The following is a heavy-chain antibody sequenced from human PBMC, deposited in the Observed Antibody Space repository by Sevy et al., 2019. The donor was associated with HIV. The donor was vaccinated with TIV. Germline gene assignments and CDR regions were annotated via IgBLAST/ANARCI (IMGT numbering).Heavy chain of an antibody. CDR2: IYSDGTT. D-gene: IGHD5-18*01. CDR1: GLTVSSNY. J-gene: IGHJ4*02. CDR3: ARGKSGYGYGLDY. Sequence: GESLKISCAASGLTVSSNYMSWVRQAPGKGLEWVSVIYSDGTTYHADSVKGRFTISRDNSKNTLYLQMNSLRAEDTAVYYCARGKSGYGYGLDYWGQGTLVTVSS. V-gene: IGHV3-66*01.